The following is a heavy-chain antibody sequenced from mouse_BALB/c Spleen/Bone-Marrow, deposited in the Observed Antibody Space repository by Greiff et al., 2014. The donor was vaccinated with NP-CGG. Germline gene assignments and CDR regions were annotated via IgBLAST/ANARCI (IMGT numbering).Heavy chain of an antibody. CDR3: AREGDYPFAY. J-gene: IGHJ3*01. CDR1: GYTFTSYY. Sequence: QVQLQQPGAELVKPGASVKLSCKASGYTFTSYYMYWVKQRPGQGLEWIGDINPSNGGTNFNEKFKSKATLTVDKSSSTAYMQLSSLTSDESAVYYCAREGDYPFAYWGQGTLVTVSA. D-gene: IGHD1-1*02. CDR2: INPSNGGT. V-gene: IGHV1-53*01.